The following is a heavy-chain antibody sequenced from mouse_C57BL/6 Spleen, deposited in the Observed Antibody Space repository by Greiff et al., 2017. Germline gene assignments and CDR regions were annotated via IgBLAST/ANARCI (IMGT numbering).Heavy chain of an antibody. V-gene: IGHV1-9*01. J-gene: IGHJ2*01. Sequence: VQLQQSGAELMKPGASVKLSCKATGYTFTGYWIEWVKQRPGHGLEWIGEILPGSGSTNYNEKFKGKATFTEDTSSNTASMQLSSLTTEDSAIYYCARHGSSYSYYFDYWGQGTTLTVSS. CDR1: GYTFTGYW. CDR3: ARHGSSYSYYFDY. D-gene: IGHD1-1*01. CDR2: ILPGSGST.